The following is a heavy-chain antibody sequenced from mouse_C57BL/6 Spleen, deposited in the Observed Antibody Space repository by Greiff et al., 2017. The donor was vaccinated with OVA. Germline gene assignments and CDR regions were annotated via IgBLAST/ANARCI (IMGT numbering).Heavy chain of an antibody. D-gene: IGHD2-1*01. Sequence: QVQLQQSGAELVKPGASVKISCKASGYAFSSYWMHWVKQRPGKGLEWIGQIYPGDGDTNYNGKFKGKATLTADKSSSTAYMQLSSLTSEDSAVYFCARGYYGLAWFAYWGQGTLVTVSA. V-gene: IGHV1-80*01. CDR2: IYPGDGDT. J-gene: IGHJ3*01. CDR3: ARGYYGLAWFAY. CDR1: GYAFSSYW.